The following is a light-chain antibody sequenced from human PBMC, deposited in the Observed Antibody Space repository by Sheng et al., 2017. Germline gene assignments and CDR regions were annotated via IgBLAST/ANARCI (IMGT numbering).Light chain of an antibody. Sequence: DIVMTQSPDSLAVSLGERATINCKSSQSILYRSNNKNYLAWYQQKPGQPPKLLIYWASTRQSGVPDRFSGSGSGTEFTLTISGLQSEDFAVYYCQQYDNWPLSLTFGGGTKVEIK. J-gene: IGKJ4*01. CDR2: WAS. CDR3: QQYDNWPLSLT. CDR1: QSILYRSNNKNY. V-gene: IGKV4-1*01.